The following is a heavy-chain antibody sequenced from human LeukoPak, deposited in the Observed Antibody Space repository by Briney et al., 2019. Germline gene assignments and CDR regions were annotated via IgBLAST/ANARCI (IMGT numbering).Heavy chain of an antibody. Sequence: SETLSLTCTVSGGSISTYFWSWIRQPPGKGLEWIGYIYYSGSTNYNPSLKSRVTISLDTSKNQFSLKLSSVTAADTAMYYCARARRVTYYYGSGSSGGAFDIWGQGTMVTVSS. CDR2: IYYSGST. D-gene: IGHD3-10*01. V-gene: IGHV4-59*01. CDR1: GGSISTYF. J-gene: IGHJ3*02. CDR3: ARARRVTYYYGSGSSGGAFDI.